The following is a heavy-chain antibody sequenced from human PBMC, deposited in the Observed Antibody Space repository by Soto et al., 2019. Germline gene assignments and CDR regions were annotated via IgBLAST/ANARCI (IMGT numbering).Heavy chain of an antibody. J-gene: IGHJ4*02. CDR3: ARDRRGYSSGWYFDY. D-gene: IGHD6-19*01. CDR1: GGSISSYY. CDR2: IYTSGST. Sequence: QVQLQESGPGLVKPSETLSLTCTVSGGSISSYYWSWIRQPAGKGLEWIGRIYTSGSTNYNPSLKRRATMSVDTSKNQFSLKLSSVTAADTAVYYCARDRRGYSSGWYFDYWGQGTLVTVSS. V-gene: IGHV4-4*07.